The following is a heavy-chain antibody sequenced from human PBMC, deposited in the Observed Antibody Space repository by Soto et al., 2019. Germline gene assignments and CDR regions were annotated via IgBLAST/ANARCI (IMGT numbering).Heavy chain of an antibody. J-gene: IGHJ4*02. CDR1: GFTFSSNA. CDR2: ITSTGGST. V-gene: IGHV3-23*01. D-gene: IGHD6-19*01. CDR3: AKSVGSGWSKSDY. Sequence: EVQLLESGGGLVQPGGSLRLSCAASGFTFSSNAMSWVRQTPGKGLEWVSAITSTGGSTYYADSVKGRFTISRDNSKNTLFVQMNSLRAEDTAIYYCAKSVGSGWSKSDYWGQGTLVTVSS.